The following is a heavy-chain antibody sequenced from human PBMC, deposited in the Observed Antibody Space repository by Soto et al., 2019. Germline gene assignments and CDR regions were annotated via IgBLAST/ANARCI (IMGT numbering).Heavy chain of an antibody. V-gene: IGHV3-73*01. CDR2: IRSKANSYAT. CDR1: GFTFSGSA. CDR3: TRYGSGSYYPYYYGMDV. J-gene: IGHJ6*02. D-gene: IGHD3-10*01. Sequence: GSLRLSCAASGFTFSGSAMHWVRQASGKGLEWVGRIRSKANSYATAYAASVKGRFTISRDDSKNTAYLQMNSLKTEDTAVYYCTRYGSGSYYPYYYGMDVWGQGTTVTVSS.